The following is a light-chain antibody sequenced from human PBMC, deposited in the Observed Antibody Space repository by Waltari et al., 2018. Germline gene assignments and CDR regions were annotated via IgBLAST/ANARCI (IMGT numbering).Light chain of an antibody. CDR2: QVS. CDR3: MQGTQWPGT. CDR1: QSLLYRDGNTY. J-gene: IGKJ1*01. Sequence: DVVMTQSPLSLAATLGQPASLSCRSSQSLLYRDGNTYLNWFHQRPGQSPRRLIYQVSNRDSGVPNRFSGSGSGTDFTLTISRVEAEDVRIFFCMQGTQWPGTFGQGTKVEIK. V-gene: IGKV2-30*01.